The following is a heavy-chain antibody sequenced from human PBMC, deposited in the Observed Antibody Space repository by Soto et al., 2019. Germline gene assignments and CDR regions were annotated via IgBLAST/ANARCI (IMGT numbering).Heavy chain of an antibody. CDR1: GFTFSDYY. V-gene: IGHV3-11*01. CDR3: ARDHFRYFDWFLYQGDLDY. CDR2: ISSSGSTT. J-gene: IGHJ4*02. Sequence: QVQLVESGGGLVKPGGSLRLSCAASGFTFSDYYMSWIRQAPGKGLEWVSYISSSGSTTYYADSVKGRFTISRDNAKIPLYLQMNRLRAEDTEVYYCARDHFRYFDWFLYQGDLDYWGQGTLVTVSS. D-gene: IGHD3-9*01.